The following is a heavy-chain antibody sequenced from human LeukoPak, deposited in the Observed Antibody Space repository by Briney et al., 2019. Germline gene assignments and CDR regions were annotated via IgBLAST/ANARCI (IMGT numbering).Heavy chain of an antibody. D-gene: IGHD5-18*01. CDR3: ARAGLGYSYGFDY. J-gene: IGHJ4*02. CDR2: VYTSGST. CDR1: GDSISRYY. Sequence: PSETLSLTCSVSGDSISRYYWSWVRQPPGKGLEWIGRVYTSGSTNYNPSLKSRVTMSLDPSKNQFSLKLSSVTAADTAVYYCARAGLGYSYGFDYWGQGTLVTVSS. V-gene: IGHV4-4*07.